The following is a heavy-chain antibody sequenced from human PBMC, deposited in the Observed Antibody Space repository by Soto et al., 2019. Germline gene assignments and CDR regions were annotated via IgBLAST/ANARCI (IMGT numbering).Heavy chain of an antibody. CDR2: IYYSGST. D-gene: IGHD3-10*01. CDR1: VDSVSSVRYY. V-gene: IGHV4-61*01. Sequence: PSETLSLTCSVSVDSVSSVRYYWSWIRQPPGKGLEWIGYIYYSGSTIYNPSLGSRVSMSMDTSKSQFSLNLSSVTAAETAGYYCARQGGADWGPGTLVTVSS. J-gene: IGHJ4*02. CDR3: ARQGGAD.